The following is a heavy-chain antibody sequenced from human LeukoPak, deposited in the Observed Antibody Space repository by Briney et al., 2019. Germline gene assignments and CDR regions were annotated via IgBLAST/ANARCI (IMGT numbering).Heavy chain of an antibody. J-gene: IGHJ4*02. Sequence: GGSLRLSCAASGFTVSSNYMSWVRQGQGKGLEWVSVIYSGGSTYYADSVKGRFTISRDNSKNTLYLQMDSLRAEDTAVYYCARMYQSHYFDCWGQGTLVTVSS. CDR1: GFTVSSNY. CDR2: IYSGGST. CDR3: ARMYQSHYFDC. V-gene: IGHV3-53*01. D-gene: IGHD2-2*01.